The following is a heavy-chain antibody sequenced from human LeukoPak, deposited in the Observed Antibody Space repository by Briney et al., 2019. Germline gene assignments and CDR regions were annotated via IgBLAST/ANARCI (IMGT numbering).Heavy chain of an antibody. Sequence: ASVKVSCKASGGTFSSYAISWVRQAPGQGLEWMGRIIPIFGTANYAQKFQGRATITTDESTSTAYMELSSLRSEDTAVYYCARGFYGSGSYYRSPPFDYWGQGTLVTVSS. CDR3: ARGFYGSGSYYRSPPFDY. CDR2: IIPIFGTA. V-gene: IGHV1-69*05. J-gene: IGHJ4*02. CDR1: GGTFSSYA. D-gene: IGHD3-10*01.